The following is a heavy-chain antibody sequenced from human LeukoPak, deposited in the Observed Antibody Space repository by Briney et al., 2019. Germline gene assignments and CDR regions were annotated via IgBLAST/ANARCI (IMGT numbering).Heavy chain of an antibody. CDR3: AKDLTFHDYGGGY. CDR1: GFTFSSYG. Sequence: GGTLRLSCAASGFTFSSYGMHWIRQAPGKGLEWMAFIRYDGSTKYYPDSVKRRFTISSDTSKNTLYLQMNILTADNAVDYCCAKDLTFHDYGGGYWSQGTLVTVS. D-gene: IGHD4-17*01. CDR2: IRYDGSTK. V-gene: IGHV3-30*02. J-gene: IGHJ4*02.